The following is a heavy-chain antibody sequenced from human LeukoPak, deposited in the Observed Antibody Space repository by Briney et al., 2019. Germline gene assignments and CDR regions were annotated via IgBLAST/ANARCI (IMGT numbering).Heavy chain of an antibody. CDR2: IKQDRSEK. Sequence: GGSLRLSCAASGFTFTNYWMSWVRQAPGKGLELVANIKQDRSEKYYVDSVKGRFTISRDNAKNSLYLQMNSLRAEDTAVYYCVRSGSDFDYWGQGTLVTVSS. V-gene: IGHV3-7*01. CDR1: GFTFTNYW. CDR3: VRSGSDFDY. J-gene: IGHJ4*02.